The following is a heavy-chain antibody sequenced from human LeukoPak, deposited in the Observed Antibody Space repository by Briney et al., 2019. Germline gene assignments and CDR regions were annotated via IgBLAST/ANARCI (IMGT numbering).Heavy chain of an antibody. CDR3: ATNSGYDLLGNDAFDI. D-gene: IGHD5-12*01. CDR2: ISSSGSTI. CDR1: GFTFSDYY. V-gene: IGHV3-11*01. Sequence: GGSLRLSCAASGFTFSDYYMSWIRQAPGKGLEWVSYISSSGSTIYYADSVKGRFTISRDNAKNSLYLQMNSLRAEDTAVYYCATNSGYDLLGNDAFDIWGQGTMVTVSS. J-gene: IGHJ3*02.